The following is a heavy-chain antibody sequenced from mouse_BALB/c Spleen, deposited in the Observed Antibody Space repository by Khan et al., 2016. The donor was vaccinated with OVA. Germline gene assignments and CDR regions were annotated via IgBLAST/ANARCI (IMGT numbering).Heavy chain of an antibody. CDR2: INSNGGST. D-gene: IGHD1-2*01. CDR3: ARAGVHYYGYFDY. Sequence: EVQLQESGGGLVQPGGSLKLSCAASGFTFSSYGMSWVRQTPDKRLELVATINSNGGSTYYPDSVKGRFTISRDNAKNTLYLQMSCLKSEDTAMYYCARAGVHYYGYFDYWGQGTTLTVSS. CDR1: GFTFSSYG. J-gene: IGHJ2*01. V-gene: IGHV5-6-3*01.